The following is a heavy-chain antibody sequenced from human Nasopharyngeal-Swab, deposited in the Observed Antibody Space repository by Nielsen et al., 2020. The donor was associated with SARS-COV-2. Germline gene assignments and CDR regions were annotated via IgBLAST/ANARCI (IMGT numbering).Heavy chain of an antibody. CDR1: GFTVSDSA. CDR2: IRSKGNNYAT. CDR3: TRCGGGCYSGRDY. Sequence: GESLKISCAASGFTVSDSAIHWVRQASGKGLEWVGRIRSKGNNYATAYAASVKGRFIIFRDDPTNTAYLQMNSLKTEDTAVYYCTRCGGGCYSGRDYWGQGTLVTVSS. V-gene: IGHV3-73*01. J-gene: IGHJ4*02. D-gene: IGHD2-21*02.